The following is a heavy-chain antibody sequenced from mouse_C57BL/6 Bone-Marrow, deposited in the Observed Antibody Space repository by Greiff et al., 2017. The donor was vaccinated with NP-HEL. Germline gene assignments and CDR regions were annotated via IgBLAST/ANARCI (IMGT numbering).Heavy chain of an antibody. J-gene: IGHJ1*03. CDR1: GYTFTSYW. CDR3: ARSGLLRPWYFDV. D-gene: IGHD2-3*01. CDR2: IHPNSGST. Sequence: VQLQQPGAELVKPGASVKLSCKASGYTFTSYWMHWVKPRPGQGLEWIGMIHPNSGSTNYNEKFKSKATLTVDKSSSTAYMQLSSLTSEDSAVYYCARSGLLRPWYFDVWGTGTTVTVSS. V-gene: IGHV1-64*01.